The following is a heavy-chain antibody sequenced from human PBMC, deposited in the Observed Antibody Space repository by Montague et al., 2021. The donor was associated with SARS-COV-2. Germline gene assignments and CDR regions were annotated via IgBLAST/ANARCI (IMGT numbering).Heavy chain of an antibody. CDR3: ARGRLVGDSSSWYYFDY. J-gene: IGHJ4*02. D-gene: IGHD6-13*01. V-gene: IGHV4-4*02. Sequence: SETLSLTCAVSGGSINTNNWWTWVRQPPGEGLEWFGQIFHSGITNYNPSLESRVTISVDKSKNQYSLRLSSVTAAATAVYYCARGRLVGDSSSWYYFDYWGQGTLVAVSS. CDR2: IFHSGIT. CDR1: GGSINTNNW.